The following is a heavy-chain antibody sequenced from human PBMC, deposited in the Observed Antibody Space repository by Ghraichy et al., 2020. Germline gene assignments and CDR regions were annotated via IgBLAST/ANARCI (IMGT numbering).Heavy chain of an antibody. CDR2: ISSSSSTI. Sequence: GGSLRLSCAASGFTFSNYNMNWVRQAPGKGLEWVSYISSSSSTIYYADSVKGRFTISRDNAKNSLYLQMNSLRDEDSAVYYCARDASSGWYGGAFDIWGQGTMVTVSS. D-gene: IGHD6-19*01. V-gene: IGHV3-48*02. CDR1: GFTFSNYN. CDR3: ARDASSGWYGGAFDI. J-gene: IGHJ3*02.